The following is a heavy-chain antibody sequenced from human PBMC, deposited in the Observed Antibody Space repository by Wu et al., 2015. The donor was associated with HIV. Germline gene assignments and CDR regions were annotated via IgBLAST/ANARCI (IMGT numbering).Heavy chain of an antibody. CDR3: ARDRELAVAANEDVFDI. Sequence: QVQLVQSGAEVKKPGASVKVSCKASGYTFTSYYMHWVRQAPGQGLEWMGIINPSGGSTSYAQKFQGRVTMTRDTSTSTVYMELSSLRSEDTAVYYCARDRELAVAANEDVFDIVGPKGQVVTVSS. V-gene: IGHV1-46*01. J-gene: IGHJ3*02. CDR2: INPSGGST. CDR1: GYTFTSYY. D-gene: IGHD6-19*01.